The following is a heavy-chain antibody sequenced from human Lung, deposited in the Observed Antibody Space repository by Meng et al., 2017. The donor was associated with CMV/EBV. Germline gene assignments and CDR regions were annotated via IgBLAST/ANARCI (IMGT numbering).Heavy chain of an antibody. D-gene: IGHD4-23*01. CDR1: PGFTLSGYS. CDR3: ARDVTTLGYSGMDV. Sequence: GESLKISCVASPGFTLSGYSMHWVRQAPGKGLEWVALISYDGSTEYYADSVRGRFSISRDNSKKTLYVHMNSLRPEDTGIYYWARDVTTLGYSGMDVWGQGNXVNGAS. V-gene: IGHV3-30*04. J-gene: IGHJ6*02. CDR2: ISYDGSTE.